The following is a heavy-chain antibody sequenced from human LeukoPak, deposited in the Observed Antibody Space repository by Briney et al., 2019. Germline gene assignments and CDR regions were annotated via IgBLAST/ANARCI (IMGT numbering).Heavy chain of an antibody. J-gene: IGHJ4*02. CDR3: ARGTALQDY. CDR1: GFTFSPYW. D-gene: IGHD2/OR15-2a*01. V-gene: IGHV3-74*01. CDR2: INSDGSTT. Sequence: PGGSLRLPCAASGFTFSPYWMHWVRQAPGKGLVWVSHINSDGSTTSYADSVKGRFTISRDSAQNTLYLQMNSLRAEDTAVYYCARGTALQDYWGQGTLVTVSS.